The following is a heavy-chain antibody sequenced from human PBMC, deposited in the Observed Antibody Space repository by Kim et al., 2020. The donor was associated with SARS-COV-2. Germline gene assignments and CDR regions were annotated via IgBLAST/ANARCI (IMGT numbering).Heavy chain of an antibody. CDR2: IIPILGIA. V-gene: IGHV1-69*02. D-gene: IGHD1-26*01. Sequence: SVKGSCKASGGTFSSYTISWVRQAPGQGLEWMGRIIPILGIANYAQKFQGRVTSTADKSTSTAYMELSSLRSEDTAVYYCAIDRDETLGATTFGYWGQGTLVTVSS. J-gene: IGHJ4*02. CDR1: GGTFSSYT. CDR3: AIDRDETLGATTFGY.